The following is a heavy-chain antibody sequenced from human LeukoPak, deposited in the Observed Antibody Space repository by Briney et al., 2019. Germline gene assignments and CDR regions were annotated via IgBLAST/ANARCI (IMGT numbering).Heavy chain of an antibody. V-gene: IGHV4-59*01. CDR2: IYYSGST. CDR1: GGSISSYY. CDR3: ARDVLAAAGTEL. J-gene: IGHJ4*02. D-gene: IGHD6-13*01. Sequence: PSETQSLTCTVSGGSISSYYWSWIRQPPGKGLEWIGYIYYSGSTNYNPSLKSRVTISVDTSKNQFSLKLSSVTAADTAVYYCARDVLAAAGTELWGQGTLVTVSS.